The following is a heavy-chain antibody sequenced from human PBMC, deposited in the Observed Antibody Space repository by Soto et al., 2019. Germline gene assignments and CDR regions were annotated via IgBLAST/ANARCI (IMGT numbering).Heavy chain of an antibody. J-gene: IGHJ4*02. V-gene: IGHV1-2*04. CDR1: GYTFTGYY. CDR3: VRVPSPSSRSWTYDY. D-gene: IGHD6-13*01. CDR2: INPNSGGT. Sequence: ASLKVSCKASGYTFTGYYMHWVRQAPGQGLEWMGWINPNSGGTNYAQKFQGWVTMTRDTSTSTAYMELSRLRSDDTAVYSCVRVPSPSSRSWTYDYWGQGTLVTVSS.